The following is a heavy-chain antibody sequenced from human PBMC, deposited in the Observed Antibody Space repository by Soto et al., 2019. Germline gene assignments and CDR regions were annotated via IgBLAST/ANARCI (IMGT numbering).Heavy chain of an antibody. CDR2: IYSIGSS. J-gene: IGHJ5*02. V-gene: IGHV4-39*01. Sequence: SETLSLTCTVSGGSISSSSYYWGWIRQPPGKGLEWIGSIYSIGSSYYNPSVKGRVTISADTSKNQFSLNLISVTAADTAVYYCARQGNWFDPWGQGTLVTVSS. CDR3: ARQGNWFDP. CDR1: GGSISSSSYY.